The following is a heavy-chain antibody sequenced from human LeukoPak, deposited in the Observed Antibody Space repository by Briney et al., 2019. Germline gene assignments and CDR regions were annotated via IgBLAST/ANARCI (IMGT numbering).Heavy chain of an antibody. Sequence: PGGSLRLSCAASGFTFGSYWMHWVRQAPGKGLVWVSRINSDGSSTSYADSVKGRFTISRDNAKNTLYLQMNSLRAEDTAVYYCARGGASRITIFGVVEIYYYGMDVWGQGTTVTVSS. CDR2: INSDGSST. D-gene: IGHD3-3*01. CDR3: ARGGASRITIFGVVEIYYYGMDV. J-gene: IGHJ6*02. V-gene: IGHV3-74*01. CDR1: GFTFGSYW.